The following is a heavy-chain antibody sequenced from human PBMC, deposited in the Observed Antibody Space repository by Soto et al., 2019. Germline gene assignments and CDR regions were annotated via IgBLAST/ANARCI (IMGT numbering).Heavy chain of an antibody. Sequence: SETLSLTCAVYGGSFSGYYWSWIRQPPGKGLEWIGEINHSGSTNYNPSLKSRLTISVDPSKNQFSLKLSSVTAADTAVYYCARGRDSSGWYGGLFDPWGQGTLVTVSS. CDR2: INHSGST. CDR1: GGSFSGYY. CDR3: ARGRDSSGWYGGLFDP. V-gene: IGHV4-34*01. J-gene: IGHJ5*02. D-gene: IGHD6-19*01.